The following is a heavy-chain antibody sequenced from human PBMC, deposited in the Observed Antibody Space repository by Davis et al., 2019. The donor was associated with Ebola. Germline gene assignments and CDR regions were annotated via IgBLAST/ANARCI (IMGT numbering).Heavy chain of an antibody. Sequence: ASVKVSCKASGYTFTSYYMHWVRQAPGQGLEWMGRINPNSGGTNYTQKFQGRVTMTRDTSISIAYMELSRLRSDDTAVYYCARVLGYCSGGSCYSFNWFDPWGQGTLVTVSS. D-gene: IGHD2-15*01. CDR2: INPNSGGT. CDR1: GYTFTSYY. J-gene: IGHJ5*02. V-gene: IGHV1-2*06. CDR3: ARVLGYCSGGSCYSFNWFDP.